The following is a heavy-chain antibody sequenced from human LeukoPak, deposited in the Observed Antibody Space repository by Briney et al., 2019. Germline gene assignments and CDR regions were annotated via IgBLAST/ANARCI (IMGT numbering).Heavy chain of an antibody. CDR3: ACSSSSLGAFDI. J-gene: IGHJ3*02. CDR1: GDSVSSNSAA. D-gene: IGHD6-6*01. Sequence: SPTLSLTCAISGDSVSSNSAAWSWIRQSPSRGLEWLGRTYYRSKWYNDYAVSVKSRITINPDTSKNQFSLQLNSVTPEDTAVYYCACSSSSLGAFDIWGQGTMVTVSS. V-gene: IGHV6-1*01. CDR2: TYYRSKWYN.